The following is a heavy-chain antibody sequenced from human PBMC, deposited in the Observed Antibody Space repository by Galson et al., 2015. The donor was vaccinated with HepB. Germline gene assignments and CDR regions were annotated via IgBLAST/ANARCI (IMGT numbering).Heavy chain of an antibody. D-gene: IGHD6-13*01. Sequence: QSGAEAKKPGESLRISCKGSGYTFTSYWIAWVRQIPGKGFEWMGIIYPGDSDTRYSPSFEGHVTISVDKSISTAYLHWSGLRASDRAIYYCATVRKWGFSWNFDYWGQGTLVTVSS. CDR3: ATVRKWGFSWNFDY. J-gene: IGHJ4*02. CDR1: GYTFTSYW. CDR2: IYPGDSDT. V-gene: IGHV5-51*03.